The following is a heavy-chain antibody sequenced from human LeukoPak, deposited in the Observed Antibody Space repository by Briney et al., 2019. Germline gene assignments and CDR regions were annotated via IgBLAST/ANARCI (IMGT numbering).Heavy chain of an antibody. CDR1: GYTFTGYY. CDR3: ARDRGTYYYDSSGYSSWEY. Sequence: GASVKVSCKASGYTFTGYYMHWVRQAPGQGLEWMGIINPSGGSTSYAQKFQDRVTMTRDTSTSTVYMELSSLRSEDTAVYYCARDRGTYYYDSSGYSSWEYWGQGTLVTVSS. CDR2: INPSGGST. V-gene: IGHV1-46*01. J-gene: IGHJ4*02. D-gene: IGHD3-22*01.